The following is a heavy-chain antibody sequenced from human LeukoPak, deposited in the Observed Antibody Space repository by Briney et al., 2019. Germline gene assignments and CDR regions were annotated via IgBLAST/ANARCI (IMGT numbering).Heavy chain of an antibody. CDR1: GDSISSSSYY. J-gene: IGHJ4*02. V-gene: IGHV4-39*01. Sequence: SETLSLTCTFSGDSISSSSYYWGRIRQPPGKGLEWIGSIYYSGTTYYNPSLKSRVTISVDTSKNQFSLKLTSVTAADTAVYYCARQGYCSSTNCYVDYWGQGTLVTVSS. CDR3: ARQGYCSSTNCYVDY. D-gene: IGHD2-2*01. CDR2: IYYSGTT.